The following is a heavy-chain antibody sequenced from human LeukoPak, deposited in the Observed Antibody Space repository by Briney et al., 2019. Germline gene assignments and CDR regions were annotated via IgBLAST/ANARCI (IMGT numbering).Heavy chain of an antibody. CDR1: GFTFSNAW. D-gene: IGHD3-10*01. CDR2: IKSKTDGETT. CDR3: TTFLYYPRGC. J-gene: IGHJ4*02. Sequence: GGSLRLSCAASGFTFSNAWMSWVRQAPGKGLEWVGRIKSKTDGETTDYAAPVKGRITISRDDSKNTLYLQMNNLKTEDTAVYCCTTFLYYPRGCWGQGTLVTVSS. V-gene: IGHV3-15*01.